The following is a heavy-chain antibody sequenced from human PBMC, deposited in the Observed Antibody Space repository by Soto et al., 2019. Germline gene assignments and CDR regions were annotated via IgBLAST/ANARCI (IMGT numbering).Heavy chain of an antibody. Sequence: SETLSLTCTVSGGSISSGDYYWSWIRQPPGKGLEWIGYIYYSGSTYYNPSLKSRVTISVDTSKNQFSLKLSSVTAADTAVYYCARVASYYYDSSGYFRPGYFDYWGQGTLVTVS. CDR3: ARVASYYYDSSGYFRPGYFDY. J-gene: IGHJ4*02. V-gene: IGHV4-30-4*01. D-gene: IGHD3-22*01. CDR2: IYYSGST. CDR1: GGSISSGDYY.